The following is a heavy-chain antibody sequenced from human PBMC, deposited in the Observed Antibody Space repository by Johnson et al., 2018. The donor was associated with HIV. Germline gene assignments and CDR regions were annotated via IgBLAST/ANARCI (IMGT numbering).Heavy chain of an antibody. Sequence: QVQLVESGGGVVQPGRSLRLSCAASGFTFSSYGMHWVRQAPGKGLEWVAVIWYDGSNKYYADSVKGRFTISRDNSKNTLYLQMNSLRAEDTAVYYCAREFVGYNGFDIWGQGTMVTVSS. J-gene: IGHJ3*02. D-gene: IGHD5-24*01. V-gene: IGHV3-30*19. CDR3: AREFVGYNGFDI. CDR1: GFTFSSYG. CDR2: IWYDGSNK.